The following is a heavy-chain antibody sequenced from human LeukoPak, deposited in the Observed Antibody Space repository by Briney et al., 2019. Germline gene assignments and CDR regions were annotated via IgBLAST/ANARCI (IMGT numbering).Heavy chain of an antibody. V-gene: IGHV1-8*01. J-gene: IGHJ4*02. D-gene: IGHD3-10*01. CDR3: ARVYGSGSYQPYDY. CDR1: GGTFSFYT. Sequence: GASVKVSCKASGGTFSFYTLNWVRQATGQGLEWMGWMNPNSGNTGYAQKFQGRVTMTRNTSISTAYMELSSLRSEDTAVYYCARVYGSGSYQPYDYWGQGTLVTVSS. CDR2: MNPNSGNT.